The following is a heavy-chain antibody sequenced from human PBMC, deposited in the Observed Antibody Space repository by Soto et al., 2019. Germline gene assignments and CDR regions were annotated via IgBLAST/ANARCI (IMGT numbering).Heavy chain of an antibody. CDR3: ARPLEWLSGGYYYYGMDV. CDR1: GGSISSSSYY. V-gene: IGHV4-39*01. CDR2: IYYSGST. J-gene: IGHJ6*02. Sequence: SETLSLTCTVSGGSISSSSYYWGGIRQPPGKGLEWIGSIYYSGSTYYNPSLKSRVTISVDTSKNQFSLKLSSVTAADTAAYYCARPLEWLSGGYYYYGMDVWGQGTTVTVSS. D-gene: IGHD3-3*01.